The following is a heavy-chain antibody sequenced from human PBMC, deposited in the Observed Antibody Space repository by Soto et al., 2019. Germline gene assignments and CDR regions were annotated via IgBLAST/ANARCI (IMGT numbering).Heavy chain of an antibody. D-gene: IGHD6-13*01. J-gene: IGHJ4*02. V-gene: IGHV3-30-3*01. Sequence: LSLTCAASGFTFSSYAMHWVRQAPGKGLEWVAVISYDGSNKYYADSVKGRFTISRDNSKNTLYLQMNSLRAEDTAVYYCARGGPTSSSWYLDYWGQGTLVTVSS. CDR3: ARGGPTSSSWYLDY. CDR1: GFTFSSYA. CDR2: ISYDGSNK.